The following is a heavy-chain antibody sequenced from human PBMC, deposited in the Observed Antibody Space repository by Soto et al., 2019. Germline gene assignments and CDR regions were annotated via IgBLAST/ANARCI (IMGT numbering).Heavy chain of an antibody. Sequence: PGESLKISCKSSGYSFVNYWTVWVRQMPGKGLEWMGIIYPSDSNTKYSPSFQGQVTMSADTSISTAYLQWNSLKASDTAIYYCARGNFENWFGPWGQGTLVTVSS. CDR2: IYPSDSNT. CDR1: GYSFVNYW. J-gene: IGHJ5*02. V-gene: IGHV5-51*01. CDR3: ARGNFENWFGP.